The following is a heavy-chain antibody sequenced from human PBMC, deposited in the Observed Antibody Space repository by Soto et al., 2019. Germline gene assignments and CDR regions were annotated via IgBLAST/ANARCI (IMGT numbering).Heavy chain of an antibody. J-gene: IGHJ4*01. D-gene: IGHD7-27*01. V-gene: IGHV3-66*01. Sequence: PGGSLRLSCEVSGFTVSSNYVSWVRQVPGKGLEWVSVIYIAGNTYYADSVKGRFTLSRDTSKNTLYLQMNSLRAEDTAVYYCGRCNDGDTSYFDTGAQE. CDR2: IYIAGNT. CDR3: GRCNDGDTSYFDT. CDR1: GFTVSSNY.